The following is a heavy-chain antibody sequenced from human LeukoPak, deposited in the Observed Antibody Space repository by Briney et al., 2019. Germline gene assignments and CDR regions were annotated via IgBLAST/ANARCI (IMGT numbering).Heavy chain of an antibody. CDR3: ARSDIVVVPAADYYYYMDV. CDR2: IYTSGST. Sequence: PSETLSLTCTVSGGSISSGSYYWSWIRQPAGKGLEWIGRIYTSGSTNYNPSLKSRVTISVDTSKNQFSLKLSSVTAADTAVYYCARSDIVVVPAADYYYYMDVWGKGTTVTVSS. J-gene: IGHJ6*03. CDR1: GGSISSGSYY. D-gene: IGHD2-2*01. V-gene: IGHV4-61*02.